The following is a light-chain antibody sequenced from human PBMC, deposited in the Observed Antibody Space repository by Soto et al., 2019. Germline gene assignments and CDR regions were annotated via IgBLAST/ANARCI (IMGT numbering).Light chain of an antibody. CDR1: SSDVGDYNY. V-gene: IGLV2-8*01. J-gene: IGLJ3*02. CDR2: EVS. Sequence: QSALTQPPSASGSPGQSVTISCTGTSSDVGDYNYVSWYQQHPGKAPKLMIYEVSKRPSGVPDRFSGSKSGNTASLTVSGLQAEDEADYYCISYAGSNNLFGGGTQLTVL. CDR3: ISYAGSNNL.